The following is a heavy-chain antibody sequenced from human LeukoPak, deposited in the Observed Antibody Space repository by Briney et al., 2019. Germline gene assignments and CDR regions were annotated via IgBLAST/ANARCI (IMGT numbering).Heavy chain of an antibody. V-gene: IGHV4-34*01. CDR3: ARGLASGYPPIPFDY. Sequence: SETLSLTCAVYGGSFSGYYWSWIRQPPGKGLEWVGEINHSGSTNYNPSLKSRVTISVDTSKNQFSLKLSSVTAADTAIYYCARGLASGYPPIPFDYWGQGTLVTVSS. J-gene: IGHJ4*02. CDR2: INHSGST. CDR1: GGSFSGYY. D-gene: IGHD3-3*01.